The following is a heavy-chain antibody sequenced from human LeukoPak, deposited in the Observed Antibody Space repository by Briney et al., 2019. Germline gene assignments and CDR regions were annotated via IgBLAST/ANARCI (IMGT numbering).Heavy chain of an antibody. J-gene: IGHJ5*02. CDR1: GGSISTSNW. CDR3: ARDLRKYCGGDCYTNWFDP. Sequence: SGTLSLTCTVSGGSISTSNWWSWVRQPPGKGLEWIGEIYHSGSTTYNSSLKSRLTISIDKSKNHFSLNLSSVTAADTAVYYCARDLRKYCGGDCYTNWFDPWGQGTLVTVSS. V-gene: IGHV4-4*02. D-gene: IGHD2-21*02. CDR2: IYHSGST.